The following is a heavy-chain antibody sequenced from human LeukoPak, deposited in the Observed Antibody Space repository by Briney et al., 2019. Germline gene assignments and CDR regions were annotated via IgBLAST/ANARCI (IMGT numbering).Heavy chain of an antibody. CDR1: GYTFTGYY. D-gene: IGHD1-26*01. Sequence: ASVKVSCKASGYTFTGYYMHWVRQAPGQGLEWMGWINPNSGGTNYAQKLQGRVTMTTDTSTSTAYMELRSLRSDDTAVYYCARDFSGSYIDPSDYWGQGTLVTVSS. CDR3: ARDFSGSYIDPSDY. V-gene: IGHV1-2*02. J-gene: IGHJ4*02. CDR2: INPNSGGT.